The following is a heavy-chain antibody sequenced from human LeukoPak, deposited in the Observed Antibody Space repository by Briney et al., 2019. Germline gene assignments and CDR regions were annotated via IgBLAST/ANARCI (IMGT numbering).Heavy chain of an antibody. V-gene: IGHV4-59*01. D-gene: IGHD3-10*01. CDR3: AREVKWGFGKRFDP. CDR1: GDSICGYY. CDR2: ISDRGST. J-gene: IGHJ5*02. Sequence: SETLSLTCAVSGDSICGYYWSWIRQPPGKGLEWIGYISDRGSTNYNPSLKSRVTISVDTSKNQFSLKVRSVTAADTAIYYCAREVKWGFGKRFDPWGQGTLVTVSS.